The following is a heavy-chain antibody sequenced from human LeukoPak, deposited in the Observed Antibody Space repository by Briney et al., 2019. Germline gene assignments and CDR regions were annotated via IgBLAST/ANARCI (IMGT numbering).Heavy chain of an antibody. CDR2: IVNSGGST. Sequence: QSGGSLRLSCGASGFTFSNYAMSWVRQARGGGVEWGSGIVNSGGSTYYADSVKGRLTISRDNSKKTVYLQMSSLRGDDTAVYYCAKDRAGYSYGMFDYWGQGTLVTVSS. J-gene: IGHJ4*02. V-gene: IGHV3-23*01. CDR3: AKDRAGYSYGMFDY. D-gene: IGHD5-18*01. CDR1: GFTFSNYA.